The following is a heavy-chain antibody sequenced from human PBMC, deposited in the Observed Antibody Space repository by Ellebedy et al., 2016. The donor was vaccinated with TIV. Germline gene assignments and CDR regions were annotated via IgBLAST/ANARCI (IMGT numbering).Heavy chain of an antibody. D-gene: IGHD6-19*01. CDR3: ARHDPNYAVAGPGIEFDY. J-gene: IGHJ4*02. CDR1: GYSFTSYW. CDR2: IDPSDSYT. V-gene: IGHV5-10-1*01. Sequence: GESLKISXKGSGYSFTSYWISWVRQMPGKGLEWMGRIDPSDSYTNYSPSFQGHVTISADKSISTAYLQWSSLKASDTAMYYCARHDPNYAVAGPGIEFDYWGQGTLVTVSS.